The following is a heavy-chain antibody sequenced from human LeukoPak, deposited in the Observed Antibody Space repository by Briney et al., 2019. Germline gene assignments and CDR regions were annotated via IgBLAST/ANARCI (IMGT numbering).Heavy chain of an antibody. CDR2: TSGNGVGT. V-gene: IGHV3-23*01. CDR3: AKDANYFDSGSYLIPFDF. D-gene: IGHD3-22*01. CDR1: GFTFSRNA. Sequence: GRPLRLSSAAAGFTFSRNAMNWVRHAPGKGLEWVASTSGNGVGTYYAASVKGRFNISRDNSKHPLYLQMNSLRPEDTDVYHCAKDANYFDSGSYLIPFDFWGQGTLVTVSS. J-gene: IGHJ4*02.